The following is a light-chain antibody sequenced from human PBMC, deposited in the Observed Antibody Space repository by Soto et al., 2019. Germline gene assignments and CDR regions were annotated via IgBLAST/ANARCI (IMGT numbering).Light chain of an antibody. Sequence: QYMLTQTPSVSAAPGQKVTISCSGKTSNIGNNYVSWFQQLPGTAPKLLIYENDKRPSGIPDRFSGSTSGTSATLGITGLQTGDEADYYCGTWDSSLSGYVFATGTKVTVL. CDR2: END. V-gene: IGLV1-51*02. CDR3: GTWDSSLSGYV. CDR1: TSNIGNNY. J-gene: IGLJ1*01.